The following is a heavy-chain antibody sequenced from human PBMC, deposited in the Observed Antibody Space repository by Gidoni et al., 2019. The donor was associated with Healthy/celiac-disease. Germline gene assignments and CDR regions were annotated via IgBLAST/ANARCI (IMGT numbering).Heavy chain of an antibody. V-gene: IGHV4-30-2*01. J-gene: IGHJ2*01. Sequence: LQLQEYGSGLVKPSQTLSLTCAVSGGSISRGGYSWSWIRQPPGKGLEWIGYIYHSGIPYYNPSLKSLVTISVDRSKNQFSLKLSSVTAADTAVYYCARVVSEDGDYGGHWYFDLWGRGTLVTVSS. CDR2: IYHSGIP. CDR3: ARVVSEDGDYGGHWYFDL. D-gene: IGHD4-17*01. CDR1: GGSISRGGYS.